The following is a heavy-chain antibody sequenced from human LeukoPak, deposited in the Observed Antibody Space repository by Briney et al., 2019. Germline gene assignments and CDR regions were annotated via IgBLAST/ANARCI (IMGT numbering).Heavy chain of an antibody. V-gene: IGHV3-11*01. Sequence: NTGGSLRLSCAASGFTFSDYYMSWIRQAPGKGLEWVSYISSSGSTIYYADSVKGRFTISRDNAKNSLYLQMNSLRAEDTAVYYCARDIYCTNGVCFGDFDYWGQGTLVTVSS. CDR3: ARDIYCTNGVCFGDFDY. CDR2: ISSSGSTI. J-gene: IGHJ4*02. CDR1: GFTFSDYY. D-gene: IGHD2-8*01.